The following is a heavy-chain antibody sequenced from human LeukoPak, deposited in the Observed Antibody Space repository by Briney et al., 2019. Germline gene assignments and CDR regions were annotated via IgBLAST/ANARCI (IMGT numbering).Heavy chain of an antibody. CDR1: GFTFSHYA. D-gene: IGHD4-11*01. Sequence: PGGSLRLSCTTSGFTFSHYAMHWVRQAPGKGLEWVAVIWNDGSDKYYGDSVKGRFTISRDNSKKTVYLQLSSLRVEDTAVYYCAKDAERGFDFSNSLQSWGQGTLVPVSS. CDR2: IWNDGSDK. CDR3: AKDAERGFDFSNSLQS. J-gene: IGHJ4*02. V-gene: IGHV3-33*06.